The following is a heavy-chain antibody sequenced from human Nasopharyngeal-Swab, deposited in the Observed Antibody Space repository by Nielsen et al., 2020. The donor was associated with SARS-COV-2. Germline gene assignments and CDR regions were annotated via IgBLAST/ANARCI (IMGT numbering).Heavy chain of an antibody. CDR2: ISGDSSYT. CDR3: AKDRISMLFVSLP. D-gene: IGHD3-10*02. V-gene: IGHV3-23*01. J-gene: IGHJ5*02. CDR1: GFTFSSYA. Sequence: GGSLRLSCVASGFTFSSYAMSWVRKAPGKGLEWVSAISGDSSYTYYADSVKGRFTISRDNSKNTVSLQMNSLRAEDTAVYYCAKDRISMLFVSLPWGHGTLVNVSS.